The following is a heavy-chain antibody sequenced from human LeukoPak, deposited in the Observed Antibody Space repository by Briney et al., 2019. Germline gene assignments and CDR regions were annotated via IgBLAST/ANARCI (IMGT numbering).Heavy chain of an antibody. D-gene: IGHD2/OR15-2a*01. V-gene: IGHV1-2*02. CDR1: GYTFTGYY. CDR2: INPNSGGT. J-gene: IGHJ4*02. CDR3: ARDPDYYYFDY. Sequence: ASVTVSCKASGYTFTGYYMHWVRQAPGQGLEWMGWINPNSGGTNYAQKFQGRVTMTRDTSISTAYMELSRLRSGDTAVYYCARDPDYYYFDYWGQGTLVTVSS.